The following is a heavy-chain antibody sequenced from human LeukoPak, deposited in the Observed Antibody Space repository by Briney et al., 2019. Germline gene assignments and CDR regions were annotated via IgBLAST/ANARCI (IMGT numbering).Heavy chain of an antibody. J-gene: IGHJ4*02. D-gene: IGHD6-13*01. Sequence: ASVKVTCKASGYTFTSYDINWVRQATGQGLEWMGWMNPNSGNTGYAQKFQGRVTITRDTSASTAYMELSSLRSEDTAVYYCARADSSSWLKYYFDYWGQGTLVTVSS. CDR2: MNPNSGNT. CDR3: ARADSSSWLKYYFDY. CDR1: GYTFTSYD. V-gene: IGHV1-8*03.